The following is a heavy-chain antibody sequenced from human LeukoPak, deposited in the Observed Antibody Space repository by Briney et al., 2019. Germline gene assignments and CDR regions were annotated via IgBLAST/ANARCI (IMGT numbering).Heavy chain of an antibody. CDR2: ISSSGSTI. CDR3: ARDSIDSGNYYDYYGMDV. Sequence: GGSLRLSCAASGFTFTDYYTSWIRQAPGKGLEWVSYISSSGSTIYYADSVKGRFTISRDSAKNSLYLQMNSLRAEDTAVYYCARDSIDSGNYYDYYGMDVWGQGTTDTVSS. J-gene: IGHJ6*02. D-gene: IGHD1-26*01. V-gene: IGHV3-11*01. CDR1: GFTFTDYY.